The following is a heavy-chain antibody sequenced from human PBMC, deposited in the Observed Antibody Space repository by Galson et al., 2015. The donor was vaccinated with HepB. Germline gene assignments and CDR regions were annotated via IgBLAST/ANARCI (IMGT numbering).Heavy chain of an antibody. CDR3: ARAGYSYGYDY. J-gene: IGHJ4*02. CDR1: GFTVSSNY. Sequence: SLRLSCAASGFTVSSNYMSWVRQAPGKGLERVSVIYSGGSTYSAASVKGRFTISRDNSKNTLYLQMNSLRAEDPAVYYCARAGYSYGYDYWGQGTRVSVSS. V-gene: IGHV3-53*01. D-gene: IGHD5-18*01. CDR2: IYSGGST.